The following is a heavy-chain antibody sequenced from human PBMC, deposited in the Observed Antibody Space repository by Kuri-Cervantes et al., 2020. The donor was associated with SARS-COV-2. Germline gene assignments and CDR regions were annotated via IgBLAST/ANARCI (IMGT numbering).Heavy chain of an antibody. V-gene: IGHV3-7*01. CDR3: ARRRVTVAGTGVVVYYGMDV. D-gene: IGHD6-19*01. CDR1: GFAFSSYW. CDR2: IKQGGSEK. Sequence: GSLRLSCAASGFAFSSYWMSWVRQAPGKGLEWVANIKQGGSEKYYVDSVKGRFTISRDNAKNSLYLQMDSLRAEDTAVYYCARRRVTVAGTGVVVYYGMDVWGQGTTVTVSS. J-gene: IGHJ6*02.